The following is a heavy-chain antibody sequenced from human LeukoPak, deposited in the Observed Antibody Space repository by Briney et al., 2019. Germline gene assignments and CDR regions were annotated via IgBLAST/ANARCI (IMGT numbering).Heavy chain of an antibody. CDR1: GFTFSGYS. D-gene: IGHD3-22*01. CDR2: ISSSSGTI. J-gene: IGHJ6*02. V-gene: IGHV3-48*04. Sequence: GGSLRLSCAASGFTFSGYSMNRVRQAPGKGLEWISYISSSSGTIYYADSVKGRFTISRDNAKNSLYLQMNSLRAEDTAVYYCARDLGYDSSGYYYLGYYGMDVWGQGTTVTVSS. CDR3: ARDLGYDSSGYYYLGYYGMDV.